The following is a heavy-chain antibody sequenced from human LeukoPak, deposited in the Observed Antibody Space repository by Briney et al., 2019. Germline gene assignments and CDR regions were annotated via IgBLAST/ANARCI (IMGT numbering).Heavy chain of an antibody. Sequence: GGSLRLSCAASGFTFSSYAMSWVRQAPGKGLEWVSAISGSGGSTYYADSVKGRFTISRDNSKNTLYLQMNSLRAEDTAVYYCAKDPSVAYYYDSSTNWGQGTLVTVSS. CDR3: AKDPSVAYYYDSSTN. D-gene: IGHD3-22*01. CDR1: GFTFSSYA. V-gene: IGHV3-23*01. J-gene: IGHJ4*02. CDR2: ISGSGGST.